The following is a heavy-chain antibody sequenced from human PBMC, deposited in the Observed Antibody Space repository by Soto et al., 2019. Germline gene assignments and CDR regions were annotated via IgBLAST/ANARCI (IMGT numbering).Heavy chain of an antibody. J-gene: IGHJ5*02. Sequence: QVQLVQSGAEVKKPGASVKVSCKASGYTFTDYYMHWVRQAPGQGLEWMGGINPNSGGTNYAQKFQGRVTMTRDTSISTAYMELSGLRSDDTAVYYCATCSGGSCYANWFDPWGQGTLVTVSS. CDR3: ATCSGGSCYANWFDP. D-gene: IGHD2-15*01. CDR2: INPNSGGT. V-gene: IGHV1-2*02. CDR1: GYTFTDYY.